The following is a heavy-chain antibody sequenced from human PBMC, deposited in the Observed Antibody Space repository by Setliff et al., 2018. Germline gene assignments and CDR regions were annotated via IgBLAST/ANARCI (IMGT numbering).Heavy chain of an antibody. CDR2: IIPIFGTA. J-gene: IGHJ6*02. CDR3: AREDGTYYNFWSGYSTTPYYGMDV. V-gene: IGHV1-69*13. D-gene: IGHD3-3*01. Sequence: SVKVSCKASGGTFSSYAISWVRQAPGQGLEWMGGIIPIFGTANYAQKFQGRVTITADESTSTAYMELSSLRSEDTAVYYCAREDGTYYNFWSGYSTTPYYGMDVWGQGTTVTVLL. CDR1: GGTFSSYA.